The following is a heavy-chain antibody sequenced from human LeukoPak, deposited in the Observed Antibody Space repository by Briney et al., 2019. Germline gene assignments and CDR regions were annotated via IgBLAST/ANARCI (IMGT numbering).Heavy chain of an antibody. J-gene: IGHJ6*03. D-gene: IGHD6-6*01. CDR3: ARVHSSSLPPSPYYYYYYYMDV. Sequence: GASVKVSCKASGYTFTSYDINWVRQATGQGPEWMGWMNPNSGNTGYAQKFQGRVTMTRNTSISTAYMELSSLRSEDTAVYYCARVHSSSLPPSPYYYYYYYMDVWGKGTTVTISS. V-gene: IGHV1-8*01. CDR2: MNPNSGNT. CDR1: GYTFTSYD.